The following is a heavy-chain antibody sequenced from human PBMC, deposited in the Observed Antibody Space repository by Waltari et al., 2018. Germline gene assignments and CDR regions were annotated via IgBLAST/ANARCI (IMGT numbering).Heavy chain of an antibody. V-gene: IGHV1-2*02. CDR3: ARLVVITGVYVAFDI. CDR1: GYTFTGYY. Sequence: QVQLVQSGAEVKKPGASVKVSCKASGYTFTGYYMHWVRQAPGQGLEWMGWSNPNSGGTNYAQKLQGRVTMTRDTSISTAYMELSRLRSDDTAVYYCARLVVITGVYVAFDIWGQGTMVIVSS. CDR2: SNPNSGGT. J-gene: IGHJ3*02. D-gene: IGHD3-22*01.